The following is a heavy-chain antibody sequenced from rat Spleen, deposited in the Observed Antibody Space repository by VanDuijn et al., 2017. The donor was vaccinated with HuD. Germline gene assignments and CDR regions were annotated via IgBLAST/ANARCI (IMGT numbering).Heavy chain of an antibody. CDR3: ARQWDY. CDR1: GFIFSNYG. Sequence: EVQLVESGGGLVQPGGSLKLSCAASGFIFSNYGMAWVRQAPTKGLEWVASISYDGTATYYRDSVKGRFTISRDNAKSTLYLQMDSLRSEDTATYYCARQWDYWGQGVMVTVSS. CDR2: ISYDGTAT. V-gene: IGHV5-29*01. J-gene: IGHJ2*01.